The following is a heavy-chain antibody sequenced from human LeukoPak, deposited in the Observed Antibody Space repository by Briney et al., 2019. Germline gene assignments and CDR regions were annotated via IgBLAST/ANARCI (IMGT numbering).Heavy chain of an antibody. CDR3: ATPEPSGEDWFDP. V-gene: IGHV1-69*02. D-gene: IGHD1-14*01. Sequence: SVTVSLKGSVYTFNTYSISWLRQPPARGLDWMGTTFPMSNRADYAQKFQGRVTITTDTSTNTAYREVTSLRSDGTAVYYCATPEPSGEDWFDPWGQGTLVTVSS. CDR1: VYTFNTYS. J-gene: IGHJ5*02. CDR2: TFPMSNRA.